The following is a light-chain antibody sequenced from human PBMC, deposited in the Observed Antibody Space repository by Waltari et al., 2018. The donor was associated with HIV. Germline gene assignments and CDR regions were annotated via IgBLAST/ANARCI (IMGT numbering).Light chain of an antibody. V-gene: IGLV2-14*03. Sequence: SALTHPASVSGSPGQSLPISCLWASSDIGSFDYVSWYQQRPDKAPKLILYDVTYRPSGVSGRFSGSRSGSMASLTISGLQPEDEADYFCCSYSDSGTILFGGGTRVTVL. J-gene: IGLJ2*01. CDR1: SSDIGSFDY. CDR3: CSYSDSGTIL. CDR2: DVT.